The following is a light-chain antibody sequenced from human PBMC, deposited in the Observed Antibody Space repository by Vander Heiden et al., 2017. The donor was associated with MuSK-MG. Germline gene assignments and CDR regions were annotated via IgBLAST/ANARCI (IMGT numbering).Light chain of an antibody. CDR3: LESDSTPIT. J-gene: IGKJ4*01. CDR2: AAS. V-gene: IGKV1-39*01. Sequence: DIHMTQSPSSLSASVGDRVTITCRASQSISTYLNWYQRKPGKVPRLLLYAASSLQIAVPSTFSRCESATDFTLTMSMLQPEDIATSYCLESDSTPITVGVGTMVESK. CDR1: QSISTY.